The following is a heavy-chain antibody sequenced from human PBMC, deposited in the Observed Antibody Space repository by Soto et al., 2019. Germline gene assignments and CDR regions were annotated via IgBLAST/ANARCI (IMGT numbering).Heavy chain of an antibody. Sequence: QVQLVQSGAEVKKPGASVKVSFKASGYTFTSYFMHWVRQAPGQGLEWMGIINPSGDSTSYAQEFQGRVTMTRDTSTSTVYMELSSLRSEDTAVYYCARSYYDYVWGSYRSAHFDYWGQGTLVTVSS. CDR2: INPSGDST. CDR1: GYTFTSYF. V-gene: IGHV1-46*01. J-gene: IGHJ4*02. D-gene: IGHD3-16*02. CDR3: ARSYYDYVWGSYRSAHFDY.